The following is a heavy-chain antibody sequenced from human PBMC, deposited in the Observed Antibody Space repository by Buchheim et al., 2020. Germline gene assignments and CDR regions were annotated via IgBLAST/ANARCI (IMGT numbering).Heavy chain of an antibody. Sequence: QVQLVESGGGVVQPGRSLRLSCAASGFTFSSYGMHWVRQAPGKGLEWVAVISYDGSNKYYADSVKGRFTISRDNSKNTRYLQMNSLRAEDTAVYYCAKLSSSSSSPFDYWGQGTL. CDR1: GFTFSSYG. J-gene: IGHJ4*02. CDR2: ISYDGSNK. V-gene: IGHV3-30*18. CDR3: AKLSSSSSSPFDY. D-gene: IGHD6-6*01.